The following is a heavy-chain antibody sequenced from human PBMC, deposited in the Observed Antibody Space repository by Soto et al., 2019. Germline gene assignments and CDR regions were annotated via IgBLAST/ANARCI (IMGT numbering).Heavy chain of an antibody. D-gene: IGHD1-1*01. J-gene: IGHJ4*02. CDR1: GYTFTSYG. V-gene: IGHV1-18*01. CDR3: ARGRYGDY. CDR2: ISAHNGNT. Sequence: QVHLVQSGAEVKKPGASVKVSCKASGYTFTSYGITWVRQAPGQGLEWMGWISAHNGNTDYAQKLQGRVIVTRDTSTRKAYMELRSLRSDDTAVYYCARGRYGDYWGQGDLVTVSS.